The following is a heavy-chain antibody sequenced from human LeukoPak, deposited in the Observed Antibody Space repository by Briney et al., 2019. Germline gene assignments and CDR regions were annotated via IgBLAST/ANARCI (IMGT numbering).Heavy chain of an antibody. CDR1: GYSISSGYY. CDR2: IYHSGSP. Sequence: SDTLSLTCTVSGYSISSGYYWGWIRQPPGKGMEWIGSIYHSGSPYYNPSLKSRVTISVDTSKNQFSLKLSSVTAADTAVYYCARVSYSSSSTGATNWFDPWGQGTLVTVSS. D-gene: IGHD6-6*01. CDR3: ARVSYSSSSTGATNWFDP. J-gene: IGHJ5*02. V-gene: IGHV4-38-2*02.